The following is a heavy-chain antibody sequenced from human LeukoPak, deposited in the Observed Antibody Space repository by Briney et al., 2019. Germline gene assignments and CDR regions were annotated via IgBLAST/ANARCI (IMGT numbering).Heavy chain of an antibody. CDR3: AIVAYYYYMDV. Sequence: SVRVFCKASGYTFTGYYMHWVRQAPGQGLEWMGRINPNSGGTNYAQKFQGRVTMTRDTSISTAYMELRSLRSDDTAVYYCAIVAYYYYMDVWGKGTTVTVSS. CDR1: GYTFTGYY. CDR2: INPNSGGT. J-gene: IGHJ6*03. V-gene: IGHV1-2*06.